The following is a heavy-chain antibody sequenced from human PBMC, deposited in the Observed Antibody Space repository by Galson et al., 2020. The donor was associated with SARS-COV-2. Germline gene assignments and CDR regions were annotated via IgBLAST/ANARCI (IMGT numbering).Heavy chain of an antibody. Sequence: GGSLRLSCAASGFTFSSYGMHWVRQAPGKGLEWVAVIWYDGSNKYYADSVQGRFTISRDNSKNTLYLQMNSLRAEDTAVYYCAKDLGVTTYFHDWYFDLWGRGTLVTVSS. CDR3: AKDLGVTTYFHDWYFDL. V-gene: IGHV3-33*06. D-gene: IGHD4-17*01. J-gene: IGHJ2*01. CDR2: IWYDGSNK. CDR1: GFTFSSYG.